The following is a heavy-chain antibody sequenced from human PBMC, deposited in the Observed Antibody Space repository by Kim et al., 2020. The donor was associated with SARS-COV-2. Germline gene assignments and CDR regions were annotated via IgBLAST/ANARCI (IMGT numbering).Heavy chain of an antibody. D-gene: IGHD3-22*01. CDR3: ALSPRRSHDSSGYYYYWYFDL. CDR1: GGSISSYY. CDR2: IYYSGST. Sequence: SETLSLTCTVSGGSISSYYWSWIRQPPGKGLEWIGYIYYSGSTNYNPSLKSRVTISVDTSKNQFSLKLSSVTAADTAVYYCALSPRRSHDSSGYYYYWYFDLWGRGTLVTVSS. J-gene: IGHJ2*01. V-gene: IGHV4-59*13.